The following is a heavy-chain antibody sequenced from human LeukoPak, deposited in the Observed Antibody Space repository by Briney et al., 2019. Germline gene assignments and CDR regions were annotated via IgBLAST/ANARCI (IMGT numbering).Heavy chain of an antibody. CDR2: IIPIFGTA. J-gene: IGHJ6*03. V-gene: IGHV1-69*05. CDR3: ARGNKHVIKTMSRYYYYYMDV. CDR1: GGTFSSYA. D-gene: IGHD1/OR15-1a*01. Sequence: SVKVSCKASGGTFSSYAISWVRQAPGQGLEWMGGIIPIFGTANYAQKFQGRVTITTDESTSTAYMELSSLRSEDTAVYYCARGNKHVIKTMSRYYYYYMDVWGKGTTVTVSS.